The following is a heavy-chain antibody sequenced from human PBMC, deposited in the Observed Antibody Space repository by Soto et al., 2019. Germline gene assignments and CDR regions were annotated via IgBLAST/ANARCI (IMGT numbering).Heavy chain of an antibody. Sequence: QVQLVQSGAEVQKPGDSVRVSCKASGYTFTSYGIGWVRQAPGQGLEWMGWISDNNGNTKYAQKVQGRVTMTTDASTSTAFMELRSLRSDDAAVYYFARDGYYDHWGQGTLVTVSS. CDR3: ARDGYYDH. CDR1: GYTFTSYG. J-gene: IGHJ4*02. CDR2: ISDNNGNT. V-gene: IGHV1-18*01.